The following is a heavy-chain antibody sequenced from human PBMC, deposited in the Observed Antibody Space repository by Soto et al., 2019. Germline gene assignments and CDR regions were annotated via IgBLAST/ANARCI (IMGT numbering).Heavy chain of an antibody. V-gene: IGHV4-34*01. J-gene: IGHJ6*02. CDR3: ARGRLRFLEWLFPSRYYYGMDV. Sequence: SETLSLTCAVYGGSFSGYYWSWIRQPPGKGLEGIGEINHSGSTNYHPSLKSRGTISVDTSKKQFSLKLSSVTAADTAVYYCARGRLRFLEWLFPSRYYYGMDVWGQGTTVTVSS. CDR1: GGSFSGYY. CDR2: INHSGST. D-gene: IGHD3-3*01.